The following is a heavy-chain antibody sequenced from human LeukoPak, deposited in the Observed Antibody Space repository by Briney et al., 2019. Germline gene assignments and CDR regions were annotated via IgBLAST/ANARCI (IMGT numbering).Heavy chain of an antibody. J-gene: IGHJ5*02. CDR3: ARARYCSSTSCYRMNYNWFDP. CDR1: GGSFSGYY. D-gene: IGHD2-2*01. Sequence: PSETLSLTCAVYGGSFSGYYWSWIRQPPGKGLEWIGYIYYSGSTNYNPSLKSRVTISVDTSKNQFSLKLSSVTAADTAVYYCARARYCSSTSCYRMNYNWFDPWGQGTLVTVSS. V-gene: IGHV4-59*01. CDR2: IYYSGST.